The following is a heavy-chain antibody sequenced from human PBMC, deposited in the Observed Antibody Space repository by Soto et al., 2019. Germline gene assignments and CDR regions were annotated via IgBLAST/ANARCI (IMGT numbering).Heavy chain of an antibody. CDR1: GFTFSSSA. CDR3: AADIFYFDSSWADY. J-gene: IGHJ4*02. CDR2: IAIGNGDT. V-gene: IGHV1-58*01. Sequence: QMQVVQSGPEVKDPGTSVRVSCKTSGFTFSSSAVQWVRQARGQRLEWIGRIAIGNGDTDHVQNYREKGTITRDMSTSTAYMELSSLRSEDTAIYYCAADIFYFDSSWADYWGQGTLVTVSS. D-gene: IGHD3-3*01.